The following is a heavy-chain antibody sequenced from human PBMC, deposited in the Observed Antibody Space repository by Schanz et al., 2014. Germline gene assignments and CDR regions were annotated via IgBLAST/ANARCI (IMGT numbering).Heavy chain of an antibody. V-gene: IGHV3-66*03. J-gene: IGHJ4*02. CDR3: ARIQYSHSYGFGPDH. CDR2: IYIRST. Sequence: EVQLVESGGGLIHPGGSLRLSCAVSGFTVNTNYMTWVRQAPGKGLECVSIIYIRSTYYADSVKGRFTISRDNSKNMGFLQMNSLGADDTAIFFCARIQYSHSYGFGPDHWGQGTLVTVSS. CDR1: GFTVNTNY. D-gene: IGHD5-18*01.